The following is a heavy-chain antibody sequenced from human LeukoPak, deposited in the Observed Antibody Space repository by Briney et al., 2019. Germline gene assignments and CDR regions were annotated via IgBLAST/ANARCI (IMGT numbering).Heavy chain of an antibody. Sequence: PGGSLRLSCAASGCIHSSSSMNWLRQAPGKGLEWVSSISSSSTYIYYADSVKGRFTISRDNAKNSLYLQMNSLRAEDTAVYYCARYSGAATNPWYYFDQWGQGTLVTVSS. CDR3: ARYSGAATNPWYYFDQ. D-gene: IGHD1-26*01. CDR2: ISSSSTYI. CDR1: GCIHSSSS. J-gene: IGHJ4*02. V-gene: IGHV3-21*01.